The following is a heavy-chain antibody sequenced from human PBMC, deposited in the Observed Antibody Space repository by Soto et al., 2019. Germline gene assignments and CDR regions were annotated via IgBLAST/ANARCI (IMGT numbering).Heavy chain of an antibody. CDR3: ARSYDSSGFYSFDF. CDR2: ISSSGSTI. Sequence: LRLSCAASGFTFSSYEMNWVRQAPGKGLEWVSYISSSGSTIYYADSVKGRFTISRDNAKNSLYLQMNSLRAEDTAVYYCARSYDSSGFYSFDFWGRGTLVTVSS. V-gene: IGHV3-48*03. J-gene: IGHJ4*02. CDR1: GFTFSSYE. D-gene: IGHD3-22*01.